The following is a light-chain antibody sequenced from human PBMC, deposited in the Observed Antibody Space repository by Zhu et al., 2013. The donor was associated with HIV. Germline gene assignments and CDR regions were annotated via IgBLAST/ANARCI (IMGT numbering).Light chain of an antibody. V-gene: IGKV3-20*01. J-gene: IGKJ1*01. CDR2: GAS. CDR3: HQYGRSPQT. CDR1: QIVSSNF. Sequence: EIVLTQSPGTLSLSPGETATLSCRASQIVSSNFLAWYQLQPDQAPRLLIYGASNRATDIPDRFTGSGSGTEFTLTISRLEPEDFAVYSCHQYGRSPQTFGQGTKVEI.